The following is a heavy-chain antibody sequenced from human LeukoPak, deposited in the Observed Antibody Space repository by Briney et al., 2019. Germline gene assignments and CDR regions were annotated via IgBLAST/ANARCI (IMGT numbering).Heavy chain of an antibody. V-gene: IGHV3-7*01. CDR2: IKQDGSEK. D-gene: IGHD3-22*01. CDR3: ASLLYDSSGYYRHYYYYYMDV. CDR1: GFTFSSYW. J-gene: IGHJ6*03. Sequence: GGSLRLSCAASGFTFSSYWMSWVRQAPGKGLEWVANIKQDGSEKYYVDSVKGRFTISRDNAKNSLYLQMNSLRAEDTAVYYCASLLYDSSGYYRHYYYYYMDVWGKGTTVTVSS.